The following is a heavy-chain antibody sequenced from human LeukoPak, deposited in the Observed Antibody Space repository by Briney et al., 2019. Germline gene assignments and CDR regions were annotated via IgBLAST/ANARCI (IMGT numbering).Heavy chain of an antibody. Sequence: QSGGSLRLSCAASGFTVSSNYLSWIRQAPGKGLEWVSVLYSGGSTYYADSVRGRFSISRDNSKNTLYLQMNSLRAEDTAVYYCARSPGYSYGMDVWGQGTTVTVSS. V-gene: IGHV3-66*02. CDR2: LYSGGST. CDR3: ARSPGYSYGMDV. J-gene: IGHJ6*02. D-gene: IGHD2-15*01. CDR1: GFTVSSNY.